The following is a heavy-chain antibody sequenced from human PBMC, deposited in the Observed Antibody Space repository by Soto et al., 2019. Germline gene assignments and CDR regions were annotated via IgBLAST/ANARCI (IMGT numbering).Heavy chain of an antibody. CDR3: VRSFSFDWLLFTLDY. J-gene: IGHJ4*02. CDR2: IKEDGSEE. V-gene: IGHV3-7*01. CDR1: GFTFNTYW. Sequence: QLVESGGGLVQPGGSLRLSCATSGFTFNTYWMTWVRQAPGKGLEWVANIKEDGSEENYVDSVKGGFTISRDNGKNSLFLQMNRLRREDSAVYYCVRSFSFDWLLFTLDYWGQGTLVSVSS. D-gene: IGHD3-9*01.